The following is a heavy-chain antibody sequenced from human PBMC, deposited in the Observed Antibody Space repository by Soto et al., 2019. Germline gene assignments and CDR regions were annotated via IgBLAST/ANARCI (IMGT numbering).Heavy chain of an antibody. Sequence: QVQLQQWGAGLLKPSETLSLTCAVYGGSFSGYYWSWIRQPPGKGLEWIGEINHSGSTNYNPSLKSRVTISVDTSKNQFSLKLSSVTAADTAVYYCARRDYGSGSYFRYWGQGTLVPVSS. CDR3: ARRDYGSGSYFRY. V-gene: IGHV4-34*01. CDR1: GGSFSGYY. CDR2: INHSGST. D-gene: IGHD3-10*01. J-gene: IGHJ4*02.